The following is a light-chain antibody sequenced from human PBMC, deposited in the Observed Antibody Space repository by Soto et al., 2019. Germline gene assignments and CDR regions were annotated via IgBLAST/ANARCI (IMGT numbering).Light chain of an antibody. Sequence: EIVLTQFPGTLSLSPGERATLSCRASHNVATNYLAWYQQKPGQAPRLLIYGASNRATGIPDRFSGTGSGTVFSLTISRLEPEDFAVYLCQQYGASPLTFGGGTKVEIK. J-gene: IGKJ4*01. CDR2: GAS. CDR1: HNVATNY. V-gene: IGKV3-20*01. CDR3: QQYGASPLT.